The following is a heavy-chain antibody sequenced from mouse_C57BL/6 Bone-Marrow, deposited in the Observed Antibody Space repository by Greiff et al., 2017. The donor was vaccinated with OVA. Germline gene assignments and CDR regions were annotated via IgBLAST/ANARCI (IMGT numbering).Heavy chain of an antibody. CDR2: IDPSDSYT. CDR3: ARRGAGTGYFDY. CDR1: GYTFTSYW. Sequence: VQLQQPGAELVKPGASVKLSCKASGYTFTSYWMQWVKQRPGQGLEWIGEIDPSDSYTNYNQKFKGKATLTVDTSSSTAYMQLSSLTSEDSAVYYCARRGAGTGYFDYWGQGTLVTVSA. J-gene: IGHJ3*01. V-gene: IGHV1-50*01. D-gene: IGHD4-1*01.